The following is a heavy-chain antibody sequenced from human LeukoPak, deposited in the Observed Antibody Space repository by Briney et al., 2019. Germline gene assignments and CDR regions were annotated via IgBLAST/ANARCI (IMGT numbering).Heavy chain of an antibody. CDR2: IYYSGST. Sequence: SETLSLTCTVSGGSIISYYWSWIRQPPGKGLEWIGYIYYSGSTNYNPSLKSRVTISVDTSKNQFSLKLSSVTAADTAVYYCARGGAHYDFWSGYYTSHAFDIWGQGTMVTVSS. V-gene: IGHV4-59*01. CDR1: GGSIISYY. CDR3: ARGGAHYDFWSGYYTSHAFDI. J-gene: IGHJ3*02. D-gene: IGHD3-3*01.